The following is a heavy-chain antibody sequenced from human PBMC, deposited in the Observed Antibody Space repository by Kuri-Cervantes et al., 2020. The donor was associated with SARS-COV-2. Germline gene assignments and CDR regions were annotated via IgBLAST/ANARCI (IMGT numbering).Heavy chain of an antibody. V-gene: IGHV3-33*01. CDR1: GFTFSSYG. J-gene: IGHJ4*02. CDR2: IWYDGSNK. Sequence: GESLKISCAASGFTFSSYGMHWVRQAPGKGLEWVAVIWYDGSNKYYADSVKGRFTISRDSSKNTLYLQMNSLRAEDTAVHYCAREGYYYGSGNDYWGQGTLVTVSS. CDR3: AREGYYYGSGNDY. D-gene: IGHD3-10*01.